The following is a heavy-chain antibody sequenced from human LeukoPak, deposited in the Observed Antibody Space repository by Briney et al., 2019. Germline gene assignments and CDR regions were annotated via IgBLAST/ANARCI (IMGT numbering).Heavy chain of an antibody. CDR3: AKAGPDIVVVTAMVAFFDY. V-gene: IGHV3-23*01. CDR1: GFTFSSYA. Sequence: GGSLRLSCAASGFTFSSYAMSWVRQAPGKGLEWVSAISGSGGSTYYADSVKGRFTISRDNSKNTLYLQMNSLRAEDTAVYYCAKAGPDIVVVTAMVAFFDYWGQGTLVTVSS. D-gene: IGHD2-21*02. J-gene: IGHJ4*02. CDR2: ISGSGGST.